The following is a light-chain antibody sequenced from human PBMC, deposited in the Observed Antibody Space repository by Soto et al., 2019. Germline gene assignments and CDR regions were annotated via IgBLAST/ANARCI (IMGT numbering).Light chain of an antibody. CDR2: KAS. V-gene: IGKV1-5*03. J-gene: IGKJ4*01. CDR3: QQYNSYPLT. CDR1: QSISSW. Sequence: DIPMTQSPSTLSASVGDRVTITCRASQSISSWLAWYQQKPGKAPKRLIYKASSLESGVPSRFSGSGSGTEFTLTISSLQTDDVATYYCQQYNSYPLTFGGGTKVEIK.